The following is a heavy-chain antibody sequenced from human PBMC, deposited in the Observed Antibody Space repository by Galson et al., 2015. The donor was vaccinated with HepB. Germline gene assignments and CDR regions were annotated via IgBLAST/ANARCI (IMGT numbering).Heavy chain of an antibody. V-gene: IGHV3-23*01. Sequence: SLRLSCAASGFTFSSYAMSWVRQAPGKGLEWVSAISDSGGSTYYADSVKGRFTISRDNSKNTLYLQMNSLRAEDTAVYYCAKDITIVVVPAAIGGDAFDIWGQGTMVTVSS. CDR2: ISDSGGST. CDR1: GFTFSSYA. D-gene: IGHD2-2*01. J-gene: IGHJ3*02. CDR3: AKDITIVVVPAAIGGDAFDI.